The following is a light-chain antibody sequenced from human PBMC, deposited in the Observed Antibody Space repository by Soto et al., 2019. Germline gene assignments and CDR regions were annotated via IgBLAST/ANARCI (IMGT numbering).Light chain of an antibody. V-gene: IGKV1-39*01. Sequence: DIQMTQSPSALSASVGGRVTITCRASQSLSSHLHWYQEKPGKAPKLLIYSTYNLQSGVPSRFSGSGSGTDFTLTISNLQPEDFATYYCQQSYITPYTFGQGTNLEIK. CDR1: QSLSSH. CDR2: STY. J-gene: IGKJ2*01. CDR3: QQSYITPYT.